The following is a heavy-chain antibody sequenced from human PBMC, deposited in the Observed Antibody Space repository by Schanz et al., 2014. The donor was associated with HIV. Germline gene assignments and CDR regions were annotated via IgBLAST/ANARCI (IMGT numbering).Heavy chain of an antibody. J-gene: IGHJ4*02. CDR1: GFTFSGYG. V-gene: IGHV3-33*01. CDR2: IWYDGSNK. CDR3: ATAAVTDYSDY. Sequence: QVQLVESGGGVVQPGRSLRLSCAASGFTFSGYGMYWVRQAPGKGLEWVALIWYDGSNKYYADSVKGRFTISRDNSKNTLYLQMNSLRGEDTAVYYCATAAVTDYSDYWGQGTPISVSS. D-gene: IGHD4-17*01.